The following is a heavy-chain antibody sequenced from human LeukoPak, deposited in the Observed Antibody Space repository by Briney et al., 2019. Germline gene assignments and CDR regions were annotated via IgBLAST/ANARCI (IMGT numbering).Heavy chain of an antibody. CDR2: IDNTYNHI. V-gene: IGHV3-21*01. J-gene: IGHJ4*02. D-gene: IGHD2-2*01. Sequence: GGSLRLSCAASGFTFSSYTMNWVRQAPGKGLEWVSSIDNTYNHIDYADSVKGRFTISRDNSRTTLYLQMNSLRAEDTAVYHCAKDLPAAYFDYWGQGTLVTVSS. CDR3: AKDLPAAYFDY. CDR1: GFTFSSYT.